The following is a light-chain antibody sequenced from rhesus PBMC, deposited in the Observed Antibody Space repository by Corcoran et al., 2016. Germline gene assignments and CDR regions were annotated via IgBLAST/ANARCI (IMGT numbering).Light chain of an antibody. J-gene: IGKJ4*01. CDR3: LQYTSSPLT. V-gene: IGKV1-22*01. CDR2: SAS. CDR1: QSISSW. Sequence: DIQMTQSPSSLSASVGDTVTITCRASQSISSWLDWYQQKPGKAPKLLIYSASTLQSGVPSRFSGSGSGTDFTITISSLQPEDFATYYCLQYTSSPLTFGGGTKVELK.